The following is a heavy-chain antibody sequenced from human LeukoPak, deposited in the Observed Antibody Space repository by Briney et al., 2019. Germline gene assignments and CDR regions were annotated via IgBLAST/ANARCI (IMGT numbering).Heavy chain of an antibody. D-gene: IGHD3-10*01. CDR1: GGFIRRSYCY. CDR3: ARSPLPYGAGRGYFDY. CDR2: VYDSGST. V-gene: IGHV4-39*01. J-gene: IGHJ4*02. Sequence: SETLSLTCTVSGGFIRRSYCYWGWIRQTPGKGLEWIGSVYDSGSTQYSPSLKSRLTVSVDTSKNQFSLNLTSVTATDTAVYYCARSPLPYGAGRGYFDYWGRGTLVTVSS.